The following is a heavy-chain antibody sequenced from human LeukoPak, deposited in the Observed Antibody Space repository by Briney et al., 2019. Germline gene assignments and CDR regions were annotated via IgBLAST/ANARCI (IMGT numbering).Heavy chain of an antibody. CDR2: IKQDGSEN. CDR1: GFTFSSYW. CDR3: ARDWRIRITMVRGVREYAFDI. D-gene: IGHD3-10*01. V-gene: IGHV3-7*03. J-gene: IGHJ3*02. Sequence: GGSLRLSCAASGFTFSSYWMSWVRQAPGKGLEWVANIKQDGSENYYVDSVKGRFTISSDNAKNTLYLQMNILRAEDTAVYYCARDWRIRITMVRGVREYAFDIWGQGTMVTVSS.